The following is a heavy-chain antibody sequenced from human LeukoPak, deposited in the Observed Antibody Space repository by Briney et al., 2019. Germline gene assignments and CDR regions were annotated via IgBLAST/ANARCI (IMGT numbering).Heavy chain of an antibody. CDR1: GLTFNSYW. Sequence: PGGSLRLSCAASGLTFNSYWMHWVRQVPGKGLMWVSRIGAEGSNTDYADSVRGRFTISRDNAKNTLYLQMSGLRVEDTAIYYCARDLYIGGQGTLVTVSS. J-gene: IGHJ4*02. CDR2: IGAEGSNT. CDR3: ARDLYI. V-gene: IGHV3-74*01.